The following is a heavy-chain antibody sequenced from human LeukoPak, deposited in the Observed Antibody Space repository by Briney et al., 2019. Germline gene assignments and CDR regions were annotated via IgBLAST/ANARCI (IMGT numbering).Heavy chain of an antibody. Sequence: GGSLRLSCAASGFTFSSYAMSWVRQAPGKGLEWVSAISGSGGSTYYADSVKGRFTISRDNSKNTLYLQMNSLRAEDAAVYYCAEVEYSSSSFYYWGQGTLVTVSS. CDR2: ISGSGGST. V-gene: IGHV3-23*01. CDR3: AEVEYSSSSFYY. J-gene: IGHJ4*02. D-gene: IGHD6-6*01. CDR1: GFTFSSYA.